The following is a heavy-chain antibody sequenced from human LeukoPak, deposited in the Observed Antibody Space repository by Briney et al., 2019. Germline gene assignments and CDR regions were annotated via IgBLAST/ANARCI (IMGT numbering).Heavy chain of an antibody. Sequence: GGSLRLSCAASGFTFSSYWMHWVRQGPGKGLVWVSRISTDGSSSDYADSVKGRFTISRENAKNTLYLQMNSLRAEDTAVYYCARTRTLPIAGGFDTWGQGSLVTVSS. CDR1: GFTFSSYW. D-gene: IGHD1-20*01. V-gene: IGHV3-74*01. J-gene: IGHJ5*02. CDR3: ARTRTLPIAGGFDT. CDR2: ISTDGSSS.